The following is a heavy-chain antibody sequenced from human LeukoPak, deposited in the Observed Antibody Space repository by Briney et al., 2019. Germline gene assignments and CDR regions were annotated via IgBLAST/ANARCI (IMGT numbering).Heavy chain of an antibody. J-gene: IGHJ4*02. D-gene: IGHD3-10*01. CDR3: ARHRGSGSPYFDC. V-gene: IGHV4-59*08. Sequence: SETLSLTCTVSGDSIINYYGSWIRQSPGKGLEWIGYIYYSGSTKYNPSLKSRVTISVDTSKNQFSLKLSSVTAADTAVYYCARHRGSGSPYFDCWGQGTLVTVSS. CDR2: IYYSGST. CDR1: GDSIINYY.